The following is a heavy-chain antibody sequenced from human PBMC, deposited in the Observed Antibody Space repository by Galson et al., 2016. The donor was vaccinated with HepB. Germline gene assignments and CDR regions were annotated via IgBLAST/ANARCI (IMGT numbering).Heavy chain of an antibody. CDR3: ARGPPEGCGGGTCYLGAFDL. CDR2: IYSSGNT. Sequence: LRLSCAASGFTFSSQWMNWVRQPPGKGLEWIGYIYSSGNTHYNPSLESRITISMDTSKTRFSLNLYSVTAGDTAVYYCARGPPEGCGGGTCYLGAFDLWGRGTLVTVSS. J-gene: IGHJ3*01. D-gene: IGHD2-15*01. V-gene: IGHV4-28*03. CDR1: GFTFSSQW.